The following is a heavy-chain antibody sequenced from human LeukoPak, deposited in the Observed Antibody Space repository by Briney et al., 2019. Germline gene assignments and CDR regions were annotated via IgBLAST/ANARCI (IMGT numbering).Heavy chain of an antibody. Sequence: GGSLRLSCAASGFSFSSYAMTWARQAPVKGREWVSAISGDGTRTYYADSVKSRFTISRDNSKNTLYLEMSSLRVGQTAIYYGAKWPEGAMDYFDYWGQGTLVTVSS. D-gene: IGHD3-16*01. CDR3: AKWPEGAMDYFDY. J-gene: IGHJ4*02. CDR2: ISGDGTRT. CDR1: GFSFSSYA. V-gene: IGHV3-23*01.